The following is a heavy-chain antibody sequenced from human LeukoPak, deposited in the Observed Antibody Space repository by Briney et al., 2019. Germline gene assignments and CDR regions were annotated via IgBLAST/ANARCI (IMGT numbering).Heavy chain of an antibody. V-gene: IGHV3-53*01. CDR1: GFTVSSNY. Sequence: VGSLRLPCAASGFTVSSNYMSWVRQAPGKGLEWVSVIYSSGSTSYADYVKGRFTISRDNSKNTLFLQMNSLRAEDTAVYYCARVAPWAFDIWGQGTMVTVSS. CDR3: ARVAPWAFDI. CDR2: IYSSGST. J-gene: IGHJ3*02.